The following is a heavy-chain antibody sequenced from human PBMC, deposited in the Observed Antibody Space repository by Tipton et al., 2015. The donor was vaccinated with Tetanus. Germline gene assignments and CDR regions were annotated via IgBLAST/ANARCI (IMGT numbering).Heavy chain of an antibody. V-gene: IGHV4-59*01. Sequence: GSLRLSCTVSGGSISGYYWSWIRQSPGKGLEWIGYIYSSGSFNYNPSLRSRLRLSVDTSQNQISLNLRSMTAADTAVYYCARGGPDSRWYFDLWGRGTLVTVTS. CDR1: GGSISGYY. CDR3: ARGGPDSRWYFDL. J-gene: IGHJ2*01. CDR2: IYSSGSF.